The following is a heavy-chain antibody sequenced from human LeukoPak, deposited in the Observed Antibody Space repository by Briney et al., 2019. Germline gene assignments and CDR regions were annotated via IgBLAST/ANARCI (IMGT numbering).Heavy chain of an antibody. V-gene: IGHV4-59*12. Sequence: SETLSLTCTVSGGSISSYYWSWIRQPPGKGLEWIGYIYYSGNTNYNPSLKSRVTISVDTSKNQFSLKLSSVTAADTAVYFCARDGTRMGNYFNYWGQGTLVTVSS. CDR2: IYYSGNT. J-gene: IGHJ4*02. CDR3: ARDGTRMGNYFNY. CDR1: GGSISSYY. D-gene: IGHD7-27*01.